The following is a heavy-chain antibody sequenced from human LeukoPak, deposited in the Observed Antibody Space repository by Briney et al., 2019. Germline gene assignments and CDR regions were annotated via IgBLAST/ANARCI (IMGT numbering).Heavy chain of an antibody. CDR3: AVAGSSDYHFDY. CDR2: INSDGSST. V-gene: IGHV3-74*01. Sequence: GGSLRLSCAASGFTFSSYWMHWVRQAPGKGLVWVSRINSDGSSTSYADSVKGRFTISRDNAKNKLYLQMNSLRAEDTAVYYCAVAGSSDYHFDYWGQGTLVTVSS. CDR1: GFTFSSYW. D-gene: IGHD6-19*01. J-gene: IGHJ4*02.